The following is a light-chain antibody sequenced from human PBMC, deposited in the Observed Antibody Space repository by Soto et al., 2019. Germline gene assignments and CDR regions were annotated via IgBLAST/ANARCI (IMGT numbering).Light chain of an antibody. CDR2: DVS. V-gene: IGLV2-14*02. Sequence: QSVLTQPRSVSGSPGQSVTISCTGTSSDVGTYDFVSWYQQHPGKAPRLMIFDVSERPSGVSNRFSGSKSGNTASLTISGLQAEDEADYYCSSYTSSTPYVFGTGTKVTVL. CDR1: SSDVGTYDF. J-gene: IGLJ1*01. CDR3: SSYTSSTPYV.